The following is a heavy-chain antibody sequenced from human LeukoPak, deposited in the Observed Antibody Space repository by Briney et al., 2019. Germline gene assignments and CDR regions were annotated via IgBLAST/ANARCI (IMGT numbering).Heavy chain of an antibody. CDR2: IYYSGST. Sequence: PSETLSLTCSVSGDSISTSSYYWSWIRQPPGKGLEWIGYIYYSGSTNYNPSLKSRVTISVDTSKNQFSLKLSSVTAADTAVYYCARQKADSSSWRRYYYYYYMDVWGKGTTVTISS. J-gene: IGHJ6*03. V-gene: IGHV4-61*05. D-gene: IGHD6-13*01. CDR3: ARQKADSSSWRRYYYYYYMDV. CDR1: GDSISTSSYY.